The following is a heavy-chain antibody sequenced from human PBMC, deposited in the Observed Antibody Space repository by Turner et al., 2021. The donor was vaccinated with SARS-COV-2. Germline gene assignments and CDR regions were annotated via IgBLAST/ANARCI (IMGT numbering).Heavy chain of an antibody. D-gene: IGHD2-21*01. V-gene: IGHV3-66*01. CDR2: IYRGGDT. CDR1: GFTVSSTY. Sequence: EVQLVESGGWLVWPGGSLSLYCAASGFTVSSTYMSWVRQAPRKGLEWVSVIYRGGDTYYADTVKGRFTISRDTSKNTLYLQVSSLRVEDTAVYYCARDSGYHIVYGAFDIWGQGTMVTISS. J-gene: IGHJ3*02. CDR3: ARDSGYHIVYGAFDI.